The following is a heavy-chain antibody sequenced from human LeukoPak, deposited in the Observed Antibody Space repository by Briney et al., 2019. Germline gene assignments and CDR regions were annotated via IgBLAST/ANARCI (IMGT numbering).Heavy chain of an antibody. D-gene: IGHD5-12*01. CDR3: ARAGVDSGYDRGIYYMDV. CDR1: GFTFSSYS. V-gene: IGHV3-48*04. Sequence: GGSLRLSCAASGFTFSSYSMNWVRQAPGKGLEWVSYISSSSSTIYYADSVKGRFTISRDNAKNSLYLQMNSLRAEDTAVYYCARAGVDSGYDRGIYYMDVWGKGTTVTVSS. CDR2: ISSSSSTI. J-gene: IGHJ6*03.